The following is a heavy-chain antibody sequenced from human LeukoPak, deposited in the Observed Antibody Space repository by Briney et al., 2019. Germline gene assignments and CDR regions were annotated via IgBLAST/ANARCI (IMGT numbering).Heavy chain of an antibody. CDR3: ARGHRYYYDSSGYYYYFDY. CDR2: INHSGST. J-gene: IGHJ4*02. V-gene: IGHV4-34*01. Sequence: SETLSLTCAVYGGSFSGYYWSWIRQPPGKGLEWIGEINHSGSTNYNQSLKSRVTISVDTSKNQYSLKLSSVTAADTAVYYCARGHRYYYDSSGYYYYFDYWGQGTLVTVSS. D-gene: IGHD3-22*01. CDR1: GGSFSGYY.